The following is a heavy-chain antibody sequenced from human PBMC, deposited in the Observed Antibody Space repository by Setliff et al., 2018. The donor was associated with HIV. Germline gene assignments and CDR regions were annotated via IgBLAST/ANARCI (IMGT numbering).Heavy chain of an antibody. CDR3: ARLRIPVAGYNWFDP. CDR1: GVSIDKNY. J-gene: IGHJ5*02. V-gene: IGHV4-4*07. CDR2: VYMSGKT. D-gene: IGHD6-19*01. Sequence: KPSETLSLTCTVSGVSIDKNYWSWVRRPPGKGLEWIGRVYMSGKTNYSPSLKSRVTMSADTSKNQVSLKVRSVTAADTAMYYCARLRIPVAGYNWFDPWGQGTLVTVSS.